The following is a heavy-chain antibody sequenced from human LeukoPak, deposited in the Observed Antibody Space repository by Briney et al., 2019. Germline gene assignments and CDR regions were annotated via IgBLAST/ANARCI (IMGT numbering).Heavy chain of an antibody. J-gene: IGHJ3*01. CDR1: GGSISSSSYY. D-gene: IGHD3-10*01. V-gene: IGHV4-39*06. Sequence: PSETLSLTCTVSGGSISSSSYYWGWIRQPPGKGLEWIGEIFHTGSTNYNPSVEGRVTISIDKSRNHFPLMLTSVTAADTALYYCARGMWFDTLFSAFDVWGQGTMVSVSS. CDR2: IFHTGST. CDR3: ARGMWFDTLFSAFDV.